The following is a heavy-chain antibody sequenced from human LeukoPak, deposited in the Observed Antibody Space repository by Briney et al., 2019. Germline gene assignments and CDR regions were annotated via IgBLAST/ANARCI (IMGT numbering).Heavy chain of an antibody. CDR1: GFTFSSYA. V-gene: IGHV3-30*04. CDR2: ISYDGSNK. D-gene: IGHD3-3*01. CDR3: AKSGVDFWSGYFVDY. Sequence: PGGSLRLSCAASGFTFSSYAMHWVRRAPGKGLEWVAVISYDGSNKYYADSVKGRFTISRDNSKNTLYLQMNSLRAEDTAVYYCAKSGVDFWSGYFVDYWGQGTLVTVFS. J-gene: IGHJ4*02.